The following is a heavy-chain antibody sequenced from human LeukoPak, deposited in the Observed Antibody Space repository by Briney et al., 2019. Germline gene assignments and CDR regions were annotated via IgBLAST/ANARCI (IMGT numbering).Heavy chain of an antibody. J-gene: IGHJ4*02. Sequence: SETLSLTCTVSGGSISSSRYYWGWIRQPPGKGLEWIGSIYYSGSTYYNPSLKSRVTISVDTSKNQFSLKLSSVTAADTAVYYCARDTQITFGGVIVIRSYYFDYWGQGTLVTVSS. D-gene: IGHD3-16*02. CDR3: ARDTQITFGGVIVIRSYYFDY. CDR1: GGSISSSRYY. CDR2: IYYSGST. V-gene: IGHV4-39*07.